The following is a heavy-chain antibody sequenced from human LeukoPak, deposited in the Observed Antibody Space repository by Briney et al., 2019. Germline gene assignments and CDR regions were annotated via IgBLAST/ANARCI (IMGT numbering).Heavy chain of an antibody. V-gene: IGHV4-34*01. CDR2: INHSGST. CDR3: AREGDYGSGSYFDY. Sequence: PSETLSLTCAVYGGSFSGYYWSWIRQPPGKGLEWIGEINHSGSTNYNPSLKSRVTISVDTSKNQFSLKLSSVTAADTAVYYCAREGDYGSGSYFDYWGQGTLVTVSS. CDR1: GGSFSGYY. J-gene: IGHJ4*02. D-gene: IGHD3-10*01.